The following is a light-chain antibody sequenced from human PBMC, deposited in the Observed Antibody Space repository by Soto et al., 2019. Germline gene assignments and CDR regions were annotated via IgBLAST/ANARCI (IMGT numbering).Light chain of an antibody. J-gene: IGKJ1*01. CDR2: AAS. Sequence: DIQMTQSPYSVSASVGDTVTITWRASQSISSYLNWYQQKTGKAPKLLIYAASSLQSGVPSRFSGSGFGTDLTLTISSLQPEESATYYCQKYSTYPGTFGQGTKVDIK. V-gene: IGKV1-39*01. CDR1: QSISSY. CDR3: QKYSTYPGT.